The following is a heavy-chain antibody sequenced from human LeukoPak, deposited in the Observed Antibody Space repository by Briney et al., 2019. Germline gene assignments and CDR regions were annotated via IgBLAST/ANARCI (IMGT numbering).Heavy chain of an antibody. J-gene: IGHJ4*02. CDR2: ISGSGGST. Sequence: PGGSLRLSCSASGFTFSSYAMSWVRQAPGRGLEWVPAISGSGGSTYYADSVKCRFTITRDNSKNTLYLQMNSLRAEDTAVYYCANLGYSGSVRRDYWGQGTLVTVSS. CDR3: ANLGYSGSVRRDY. CDR1: GFTFSSYA. D-gene: IGHD1-26*01. V-gene: IGHV3-23*01.